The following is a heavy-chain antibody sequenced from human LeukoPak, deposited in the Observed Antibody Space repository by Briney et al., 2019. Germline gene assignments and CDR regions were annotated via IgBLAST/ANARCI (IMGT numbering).Heavy chain of an antibody. Sequence: GASVKVSCKASGYTFTSYGISWVRQAPGQGLEWMGWISAYNGNTNYAQKFQGRVTMTRDTSTSTVYMELSSLRSEDTAVYYCARDLEGWFGESSDAFDIWGQGTMVTVSS. CDR2: ISAYNGNT. D-gene: IGHD3-10*01. CDR3: ARDLEGWFGESSDAFDI. CDR1: GYTFTSYG. V-gene: IGHV1-18*01. J-gene: IGHJ3*02.